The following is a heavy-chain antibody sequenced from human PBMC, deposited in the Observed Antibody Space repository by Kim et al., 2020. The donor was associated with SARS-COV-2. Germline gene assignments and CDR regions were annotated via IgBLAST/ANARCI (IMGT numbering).Heavy chain of an antibody. Sequence: SETLSLTCTVSGGSISSSSYYWGWIRQPPGKGLEWIGSIYYSGSTYYNPSLKSRVTISVDTSKNQFSLKLSSVTAADTAVYYCARQWRGGSYSPSFDYWGQGTLVTVSS. D-gene: IGHD1-26*01. CDR3: ARQWRGGSYSPSFDY. V-gene: IGHV4-39*01. CDR2: IYYSGST. CDR1: GGSISSSSYY. J-gene: IGHJ4*02.